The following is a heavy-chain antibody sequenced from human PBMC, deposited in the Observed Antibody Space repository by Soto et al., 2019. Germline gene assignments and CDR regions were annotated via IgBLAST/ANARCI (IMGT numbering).Heavy chain of an antibody. CDR2: IYTSGST. J-gene: IGHJ5*02. CDR1: GGSISSYY. D-gene: IGHD3-3*01. CDR3: ARDSPTIFGVVIWFDP. V-gene: IGHV4-4*07. Sequence: SETLSLTCTVSGGSISSYYWSWIRQPAGKGLEWIGRIYTSGSTNYNPSLKSRVTMSVDTSKNQFSLKLSSVTAADTAVYYCARDSPTIFGVVIWFDPWGQGTLVTVSS.